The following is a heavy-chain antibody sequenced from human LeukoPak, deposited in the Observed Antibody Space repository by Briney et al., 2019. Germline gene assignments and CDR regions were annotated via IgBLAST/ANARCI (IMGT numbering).Heavy chain of an antibody. CDR2: INHSGST. V-gene: IGHV4-34*01. Sequence: SSETLSLTCAVYGGSFSGYYWSWIRQPPGKGLEWIGEINHSGSTNYNPSLKSRVTISVDTSKNQFSLKLSSVTAADTAVYYCARRGSSSDYWGQGTLVTVSS. CDR1: GGSFSGYY. J-gene: IGHJ4*02. CDR3: ARRGSSSDY. D-gene: IGHD6-6*01.